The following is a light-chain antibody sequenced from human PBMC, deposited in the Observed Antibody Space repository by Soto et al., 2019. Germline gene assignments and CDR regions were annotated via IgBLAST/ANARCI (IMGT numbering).Light chain of an antibody. CDR1: SSDVGGYNY. V-gene: IGLV2-14*01. CDR2: DVN. J-gene: IGLJ1*01. CDR3: SSYTSSNTLV. Sequence: QSALTQPASVSGSPGQSITISCTGTSSDVGGYNYVSWYQQHPGKAPKLMIYDVNNRPSGTSNRFSGSKSGITASLTISGPLAEVEADYYCSSYTSSNTLVFGTGTKLTVL.